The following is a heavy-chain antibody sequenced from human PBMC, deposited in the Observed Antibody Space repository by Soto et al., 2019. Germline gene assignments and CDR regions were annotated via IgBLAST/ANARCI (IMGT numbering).Heavy chain of an antibody. D-gene: IGHD3-3*01. CDR3: AHRANMTIFGLIIDTGIGFDP. J-gene: IGHJ5*02. CDR2: IYWDGDK. CDR1: GFSLSTSGAA. Sequence: QINLIESGPTLVNPTQTLTLTCTFSGFSLSTSGAAVGWVRQPPGRALEWLALIYWDGDKRYKASIGNRLTITKDTFTNQVVLTLTNVDPENTATYYCAHRANMTIFGLIIDTGIGFDPWGQGTRVIVSS. V-gene: IGHV2-5*02.